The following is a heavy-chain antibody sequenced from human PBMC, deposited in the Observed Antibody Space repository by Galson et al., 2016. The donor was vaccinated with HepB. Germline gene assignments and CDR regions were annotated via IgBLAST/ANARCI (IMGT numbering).Heavy chain of an antibody. V-gene: IGHV4-34*01. Sequence: TLSLTCGVYGGSFSGYSCSWIRQSPGKGLEWIGEINHSGDTNYNPSLESRVTISKDTSKNQFSLRLTSLTAADTAVYFCARSRNPATIRTPLRWWGQGTLVTVSS. CDR3: ARSRNPATIRTPLRW. CDR1: GGSFSGYS. D-gene: IGHD5-24*01. CDR2: INHSGDT. J-gene: IGHJ4*02.